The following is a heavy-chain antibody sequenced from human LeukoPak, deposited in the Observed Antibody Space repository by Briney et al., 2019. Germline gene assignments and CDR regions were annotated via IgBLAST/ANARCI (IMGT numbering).Heavy chain of an antibody. CDR2: IISILGTA. Sequence: SVKVSCKASGGTFSSYAISWVRQAPGQGLEWMGGIISILGTANYAQKFQGRVTITADESTSTAYMELSSLRSEDTAVYYCARFGSSLVRGDYWGQGTLVTVSS. CDR3: ARFGSSLVRGDY. J-gene: IGHJ4*02. D-gene: IGHD6-6*01. V-gene: IGHV1-69*01. CDR1: GGTFSSYA.